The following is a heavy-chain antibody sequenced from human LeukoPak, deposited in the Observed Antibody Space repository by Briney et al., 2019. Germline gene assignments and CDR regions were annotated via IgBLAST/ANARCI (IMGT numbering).Heavy chain of an antibody. CDR1: GFTVSSNY. J-gene: IGHJ4*02. D-gene: IGHD3-10*01. CDR3: ARDRGVSYFDY. CDR2: IYSGGST. V-gene: IGHV3-53*01. Sequence: PGGSLRLSCAASGFTVSSNYMSWVRQAPGKGLEWVSVIYSGGSTYYADSVKGRFSFSRDNSKNTLYLQMNSLRAEDTAVYYCARDRGVSYFDYWGQGTQVTVSS.